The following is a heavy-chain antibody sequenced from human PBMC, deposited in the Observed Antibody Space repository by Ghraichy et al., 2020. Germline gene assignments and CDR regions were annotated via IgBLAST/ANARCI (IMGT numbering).Heavy chain of an antibody. D-gene: IGHD4-17*01. Sequence: QTLSLTCTFSGFSLSTSGMCVNWIRQPPGKALEWLALIDWEDDKFYSASLKTRLTISKDTSKNQVVLRMTNMDAVDTATYYCARSIRDGYGMDVWGQGTTVTVSS. V-gene: IGHV2-70*13. J-gene: IGHJ6*02. CDR1: GFSLSTSGMC. CDR2: IDWEDDK. CDR3: ARSIRDGYGMDV.